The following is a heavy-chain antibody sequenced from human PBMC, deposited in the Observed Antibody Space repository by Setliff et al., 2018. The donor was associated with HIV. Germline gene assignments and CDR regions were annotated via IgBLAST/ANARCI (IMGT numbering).Heavy chain of an antibody. CDR2: FNHGRST. CDR3: ARGDGTKYYYYYYMDV. J-gene: IGHJ6*03. CDR1: GGSIRSGSYY. D-gene: IGHD1-7*01. V-gene: IGHV4-61*01. Sequence: TLSLTCSVSGGSIRSGSYYWDWIRQPPGKGLEWIGEFNHGRSTNFNPSLRSRVTISADTSKSQFSLKLSSVTAADTAVYYCARGDGTKYYYYYYMDVWGKGTTVTVSS.